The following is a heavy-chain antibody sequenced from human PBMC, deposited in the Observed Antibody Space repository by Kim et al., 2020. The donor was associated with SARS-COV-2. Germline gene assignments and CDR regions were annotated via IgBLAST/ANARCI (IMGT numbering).Heavy chain of an antibody. J-gene: IGHJ5*02. CDR1: GGSISSSSYY. V-gene: IGHV4-39*07. CDR3: ARGNSGSATGFDP. D-gene: IGHD5-12*01. CDR2: MYSSGST. Sequence: SETLSLTCTVSGGSISSSSYYWGWIRQPPGKGLEWIGSMYSSGSTYYNVSLKSRVTMSIDTSKNQLSLKLNSVTAADTAVYHCARGNSGSATGFDPWGQGTLVTVSS.